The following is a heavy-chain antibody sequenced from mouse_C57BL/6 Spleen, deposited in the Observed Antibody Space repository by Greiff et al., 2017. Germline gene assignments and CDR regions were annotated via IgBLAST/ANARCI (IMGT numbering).Heavy chain of an antibody. Sequence: QVTLKESGPGILQPSQTLSLTCSFSGFSLSTFGMGVGWIRQPPGMGLEWLAHIWWDDDKYYNPALKSRLTISKDTSKNQVFLKVTNVDTADTATYYCARIWVITAVVAFDCYAMGYWGQGTSVTVSS. CDR1: GFSLSTFGMG. D-gene: IGHD1-1*01. J-gene: IGHJ4*01. CDR2: IWWDDDK. CDR3: ARIWVITAVVAFDCYAMGY. V-gene: IGHV8-8*01.